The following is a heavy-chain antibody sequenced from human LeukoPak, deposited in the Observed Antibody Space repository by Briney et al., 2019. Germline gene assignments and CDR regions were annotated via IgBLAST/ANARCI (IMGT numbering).Heavy chain of an antibody. CDR3: ARHSLWFGSRFDY. J-gene: IGHJ4*02. CDR1: GGSISSYY. CDR2: IYTSGST. V-gene: IGHV4-4*09. D-gene: IGHD3-10*01. Sequence: SETLSLTCTVSGGSISSYYWSWIRQPPGKGLEWIGYIYTSGSTNYNPSLKSRVTISVDASKNQFSLKLSSVTAADTAVYYCARHSLWFGSRFDYWGQGTLVTVSS.